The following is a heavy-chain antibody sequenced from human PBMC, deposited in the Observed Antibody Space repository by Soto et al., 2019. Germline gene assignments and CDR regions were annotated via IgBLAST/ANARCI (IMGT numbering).Heavy chain of an antibody. Sequence: GGSLRLSCAASGFTFISYAMICFRHSPGKGLEWVSAISGSGGSTYYADSVKGRFTISRDNSKNTLYLQMNSLRAEDTAVYYCAKDKAGYHLPVFDYWGQGTLVTVSS. J-gene: IGHJ4*02. V-gene: IGHV3-23*01. CDR1: GFTFISYA. CDR2: ISGSGGST. D-gene: IGHD5-18*01. CDR3: AKDKAGYHLPVFDY.